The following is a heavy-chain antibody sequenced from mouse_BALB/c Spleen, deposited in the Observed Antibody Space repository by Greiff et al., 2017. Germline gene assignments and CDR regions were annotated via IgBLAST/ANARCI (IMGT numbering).Heavy chain of an antibody. Sequence: VQLVESGPGLVAPSQSLSITCTVSGFSLTSYDISWIRQPPGKGLEWLGVIWTGGGTNYNSAFMTRLSISKDNSKSQVFLKMNSLQTDDTAIYYCVTGSSLEGAMDYWGQGTSVTVSS. CDR3: VTGSSLEGAMDY. V-gene: IGHV2-9-2*01. D-gene: IGHD1-3*01. J-gene: IGHJ4*01. CDR2: IWTGGGT. CDR1: GFSLTSYD.